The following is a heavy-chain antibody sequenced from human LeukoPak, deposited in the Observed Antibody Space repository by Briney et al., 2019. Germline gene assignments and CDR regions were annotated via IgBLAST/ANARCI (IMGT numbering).Heavy chain of an antibody. D-gene: IGHD3-10*01. CDR1: GFTFSSYG. Sequence: GGFLRLSCADSGFTFSSYGLSWVRQAPGKGLAWVSAISGGAPSTYYADSVKGRFTMSRDNSKHTLYLQMNSLRAEDTGVYYCVKLYGSGTHYPIDYWGQGILVTVSS. CDR3: VKLYGSGTHYPIDY. J-gene: IGHJ4*02. V-gene: IGHV3-23*01. CDR2: ISGGAPST.